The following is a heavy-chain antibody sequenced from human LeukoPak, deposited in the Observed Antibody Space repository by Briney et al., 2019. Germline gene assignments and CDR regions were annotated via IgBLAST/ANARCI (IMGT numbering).Heavy chain of an antibody. J-gene: IGHJ5*02. CDR2: IYTSGST. CDR3: ARLILIRNPSWSWFDP. CDR1: GGSISSGSYY. Sequence: PSETLSLTCTVSGGSISSGSYYWSWIRQPAGKGLEWIGRIYTSGSTNYNPSLKSRVTISVDTSKNQFSLKLSSVTAADTAVYYCARLILIRNPSWSWFDPWGQGTLVTVSS. V-gene: IGHV4-61*02. D-gene: IGHD1-14*01.